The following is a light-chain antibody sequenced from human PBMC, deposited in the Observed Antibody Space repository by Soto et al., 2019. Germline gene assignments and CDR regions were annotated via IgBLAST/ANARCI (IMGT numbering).Light chain of an antibody. Sequence: EIVMTQSPATLSVAPGERATLSCRASQSVNTNLAWYQQKPGQAPRVLISDASTRATGIPARFSGSGSGTEFTLTFSSLQSEDFAVYYCQQYNNWPQLTFGGGTKVDIK. J-gene: IGKJ4*01. CDR3: QQYNNWPQLT. CDR2: DAS. CDR1: QSVNTN. V-gene: IGKV3-15*01.